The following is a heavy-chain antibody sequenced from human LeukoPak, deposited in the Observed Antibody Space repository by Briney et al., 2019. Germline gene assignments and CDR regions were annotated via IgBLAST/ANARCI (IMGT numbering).Heavy chain of an antibody. V-gene: IGHV3-30*15. CDR1: GFTFSSYA. Sequence: PGGSLRLSCAASGFTFSSYAMHWVRQAPGKGLEWVAVISYDGSNKYYADSVKGRFTISRDNSKNTLYLQMSSLRAEDTAVYYCARGSCSRTSCHNPGSMDVWGQGTTVTVSS. J-gene: IGHJ6*02. CDR2: ISYDGSNK. CDR3: ARGSCSRTSCHNPGSMDV. D-gene: IGHD2-2*01.